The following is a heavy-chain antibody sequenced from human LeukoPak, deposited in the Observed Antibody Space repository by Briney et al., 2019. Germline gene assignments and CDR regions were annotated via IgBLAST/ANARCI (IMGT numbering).Heavy chain of an antibody. V-gene: IGHV3-48*03. CDR1: GFTFSSYE. CDR3: ARGRLGAKALFDP. CDR2: ISSSGSTI. Sequence: GGSLRLSCAASGFTFSSYEMNWVRQAPGKGLEWVSYISSSGSTIYYADSVKGRFTISRGNAKNSLYLQMNSLRAEDTALYHCARGRLGAKALFDPWGQGTLVTVSS. D-gene: IGHD1-26*01. J-gene: IGHJ5*02.